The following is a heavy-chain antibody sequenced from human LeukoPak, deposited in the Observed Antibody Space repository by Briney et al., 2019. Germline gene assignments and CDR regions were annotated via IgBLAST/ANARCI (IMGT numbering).Heavy chain of an antibody. D-gene: IGHD5-18*01. V-gene: IGHV4-34*01. CDR1: GGSFSGYY. CDR2: INHSGST. J-gene: IGHJ4*02. Sequence: SETLSLTCAVYGGSFSGYYWSWIRQPPGKGLEWIGEINHSGSTNYNLSLKSRVTISVDTSKNQFSLKLSSVTAADTAVYYCARLLSSGGYSYGLDYWGQGTLVTVSS. CDR3: ARLLSSGGYSYGLDY.